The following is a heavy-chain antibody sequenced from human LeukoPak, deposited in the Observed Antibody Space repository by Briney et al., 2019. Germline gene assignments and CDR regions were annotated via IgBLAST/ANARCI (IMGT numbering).Heavy chain of an antibody. J-gene: IGHJ1*01. CDR3: AIYTGSYVRYFQH. V-gene: IGHV1-2*02. D-gene: IGHD1-26*01. CDR2: INPGSGDT. CDR1: GYTFTSYA. Sequence: ASVKVSCKASGYTFTSYAMNWVRQAPGQGLEWMGWINPGSGDTNSAQKFLGRVSMTRDTSISTAYMELTRLRSDDTALYYCAIYTGSYVRYFQHWGQGTLVIVSS.